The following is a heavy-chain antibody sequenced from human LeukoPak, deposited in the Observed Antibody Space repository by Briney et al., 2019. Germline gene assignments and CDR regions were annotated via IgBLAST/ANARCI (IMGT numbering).Heavy chain of an antibody. J-gene: IGHJ6*03. D-gene: IGHD5-12*01. Sequence: AGGSLRLSCAASGFTVSSNYMSWVRQAPGKGLEWVSVIYSGGSTYYADSVEGRFTISRDNSKNTLYLQMNSLRAEDTAVYYCARSVATRRVYYYYYYMDVWGKGTTVTVSS. CDR2: IYSGGST. V-gene: IGHV3-53*01. CDR3: ARSVATRRVYYYYYYMDV. CDR1: GFTVSSNY.